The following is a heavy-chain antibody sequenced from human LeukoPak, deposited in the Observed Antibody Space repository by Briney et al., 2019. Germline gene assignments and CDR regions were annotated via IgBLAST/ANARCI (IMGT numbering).Heavy chain of an antibody. D-gene: IGHD6-19*01. CDR3: AKEGRAVAGTCFFDY. V-gene: IGHV3-30*18. CDR1: GFTFSTYG. J-gene: IGHJ4*02. CDR2: ISYDGSNK. Sequence: GGSLRLSCAASGFTFSTYGMHWVRQAPGKGLEWVAVISYDGSNKYYADSVKGRFTISRDNPKNTLYLQMNSLRAEDTAVYYCAKEGRAVAGTCFFDYWGQGTLVTVSS.